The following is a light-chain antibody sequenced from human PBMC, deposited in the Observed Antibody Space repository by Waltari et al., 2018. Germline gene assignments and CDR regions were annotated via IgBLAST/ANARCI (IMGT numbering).Light chain of an antibody. Sequence: DIQMTQSPSSLSASVGDRVTITCRASQSIITYLNWYQQKPGKAPNLLISGASSLHTGVPSRFSGSGSGTDFTLTISSLQPEDFATYYCQQSYSTPYLFGQGTKLEIK. J-gene: IGKJ2*01. CDR1: QSIITY. CDR3: QQSYSTPYL. CDR2: GAS. V-gene: IGKV1-39*01.